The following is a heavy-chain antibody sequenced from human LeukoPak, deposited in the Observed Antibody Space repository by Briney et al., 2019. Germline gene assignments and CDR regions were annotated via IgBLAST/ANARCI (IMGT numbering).Heavy chain of an antibody. D-gene: IGHD6-19*01. CDR2: IYSGGST. CDR3: AKDGQRYSSGWYLAFDI. Sequence: GGSLRLSCAASGFTVSSNYMSWVRQAPGKGLEWVSVIYSGGSTYYADSVKGRFTISRDNSKNTLYLQMNSLRAEDTAVYYCAKDGQRYSSGWYLAFDIWGQGTMVTVSS. CDR1: GFTVSSNY. V-gene: IGHV3-66*02. J-gene: IGHJ3*02.